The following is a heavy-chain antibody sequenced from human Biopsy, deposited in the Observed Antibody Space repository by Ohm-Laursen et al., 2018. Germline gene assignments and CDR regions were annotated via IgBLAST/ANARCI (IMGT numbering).Heavy chain of an antibody. V-gene: IGHV4-4*09. CDR1: GVSITAYY. J-gene: IGHJ6*02. CDR3: ARMDCSGGSCHYYSYGMDV. Sequence: TLSLTCTVSGVSITAYYWSWIRQPPGKGLECIGNIHHSGSTNYSHSLKSRLTISVDTSKNQFSLKLSSVTAADTAVYYCARMDCSGGSCHYYSYGMDVWGQGTTVTVSS. CDR2: IHHSGST. D-gene: IGHD2-15*01.